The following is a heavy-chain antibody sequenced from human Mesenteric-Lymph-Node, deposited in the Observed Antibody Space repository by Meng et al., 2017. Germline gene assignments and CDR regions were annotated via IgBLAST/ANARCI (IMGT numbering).Heavy chain of an antibody. CDR3: ARGIGSSSSLFDY. CDR1: GGSISSGDSY. Sequence: QVQLQESGPGLVKPSQTLSLTCSVSGGSISSGDSYWSWIRQPPGKGLEWIWYIYYSGSTYYNPSLKSRVTISVDTSKNQFSLKLSSVTAADTAVYYCARGIGSSSSLFDYWGQGTLVTVSS. V-gene: IGHV4-30-4*01. D-gene: IGHD6-13*01. J-gene: IGHJ4*02. CDR2: IYYSGST.